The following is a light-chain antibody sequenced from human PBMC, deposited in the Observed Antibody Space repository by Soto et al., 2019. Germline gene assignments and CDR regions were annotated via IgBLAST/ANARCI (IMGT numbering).Light chain of an antibody. CDR1: QSLLHITGETF. J-gene: IGKJ1*01. CDR2: EVS. Sequence: DVVMTQTPLSLSVAPGQPASISCKSSQSLLHITGETFLFWYLQKPGQSPQLLIYEVSTRVSGVPDRFSGSGSGTDFTLKISRVEIEDVAIYYCMLGSHWPGTLGQGTKVDIK. V-gene: IGKV2-29*03. CDR3: MLGSHWPGT.